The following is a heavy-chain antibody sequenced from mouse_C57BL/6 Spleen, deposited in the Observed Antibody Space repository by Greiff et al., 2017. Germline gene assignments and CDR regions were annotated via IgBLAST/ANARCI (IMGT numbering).Heavy chain of an antibody. CDR1: GFTFSDYY. D-gene: IGHD2-3*01. CDR3: ARGNDGYYGAMDY. V-gene: IGHV5-16*01. CDR2: INYDGSST. J-gene: IGHJ4*01. Sequence: EVKLMESEGGLVQPGSSMKLSCTASGFTFSDYYMAWVRQVPEKGLEWVANINYDGSSTYYLDSLKSRFIISRDNAKNILYLQMSSLKSEDTATYYCARGNDGYYGAMDYWGQGTSVTVSS.